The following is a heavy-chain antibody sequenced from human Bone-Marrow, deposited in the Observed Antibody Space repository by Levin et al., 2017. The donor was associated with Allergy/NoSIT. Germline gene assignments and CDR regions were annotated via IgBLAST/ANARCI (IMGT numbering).Heavy chain of an antibody. CDR3: AKLGSIHSAFTYGVGSARAVLERTIDY. CDR2: ISYDGSNQ. J-gene: IGHJ4*02. Sequence: GESLKISCAASGFTFSNCAFHWVRQAPGKGLEWLAVISYDGSNQLYADSVKGRFTISRDNSKNTLYLHMNSLRAEDTAVYYCAKLGSIHSAFTYGVGSARAVLERTIDYWGQGTLVTVSS. CDR1: GFTFSNCA. V-gene: IGHV3-30*18. D-gene: IGHD4/OR15-4a*01.